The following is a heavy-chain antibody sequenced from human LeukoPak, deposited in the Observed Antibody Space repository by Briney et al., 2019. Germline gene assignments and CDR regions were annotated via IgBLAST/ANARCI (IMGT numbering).Heavy chain of an antibody. CDR3: ARGSYYYDSSGYYF. D-gene: IGHD3-22*01. V-gene: IGHV3-30-3*01. CDR2: ISYDGSNK. Sequence: LSLTCTVSGGSISSSSYYWGWIRQAPGKGLEWVAVISYDGSNKYYADSVKGRFTISRDNSKNTLYLQMNSLRAEDTAVYYCARGSYYYDSSGYYFWGQGTLVTVSS. J-gene: IGHJ4*02. CDR1: GGSISSSS.